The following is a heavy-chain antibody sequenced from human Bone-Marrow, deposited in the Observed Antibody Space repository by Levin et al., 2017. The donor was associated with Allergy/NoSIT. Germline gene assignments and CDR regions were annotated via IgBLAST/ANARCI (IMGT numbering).Heavy chain of an antibody. D-gene: IGHD1-26*01. J-gene: IGHJ4*02. CDR2: ISSSSSYI. Sequence: GGSLRLSCAASGFTFSSYSMNWVRQAPGKGLEWVSSISSSSSYIYYADSVKGRFTISRDNAKNSLYLQMNSLRAEDTAVYYCASSKWELPSTFDYWGQGTLVTVSS. CDR3: ASSKWELPSTFDY. V-gene: IGHV3-21*01. CDR1: GFTFSSYS.